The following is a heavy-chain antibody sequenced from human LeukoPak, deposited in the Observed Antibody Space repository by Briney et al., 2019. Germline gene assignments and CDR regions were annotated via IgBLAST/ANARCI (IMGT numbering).Heavy chain of an antibody. J-gene: IGHJ4*02. CDR2: ISYDGSNT. CDR3: ANGSQGLAAAGPINFDY. D-gene: IGHD6-13*01. V-gene: IGHV3-30-3*01. Sequence: PGRSLRLSCASSGFTFSDYAMHWVRQAPGKGLEWVAVISYDGSNTFYADSVKGRFTISRDTSKNTLYLQMNSLRAEDTAVYYCANGSQGLAAAGPINFDYWGQGTLVTVSS. CDR1: GFTFSDYA.